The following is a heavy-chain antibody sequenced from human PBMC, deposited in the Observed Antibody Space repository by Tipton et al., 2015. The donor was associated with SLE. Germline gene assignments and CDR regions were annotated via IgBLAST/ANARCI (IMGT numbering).Heavy chain of an antibody. CDR3: VRALYGAYSR. Sequence: QLVQSGGGLVKPGGSLRLSCAASGFSFRSYGMHWVRQAPGKGLEWVANINPDASEIHYVDSVKGRFTISRDNADNSAYLLMNSLRAEDTAVYYCVRALYGAYSRWGQGTLVTVSS. J-gene: IGHJ4*02. CDR2: INPDASEI. D-gene: IGHD4-17*01. CDR1: GFSFRSYG. V-gene: IGHV3-7*04.